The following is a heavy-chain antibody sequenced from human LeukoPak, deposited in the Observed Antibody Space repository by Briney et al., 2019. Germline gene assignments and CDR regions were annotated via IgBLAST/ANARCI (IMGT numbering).Heavy chain of an antibody. V-gene: IGHV4-34*01. CDR3: ALQDSSGYSTHSYDAFDI. Sequence: PSETLSLTCAVYGVSFSGYYWSWIRQPPGKGLEWIGEINHSGSTNYNPSLKSRVTISVDTSKNQFSLKLSSVTAADTAVYYCALQDSSGYSTHSYDAFDIWGQGTMVTVSS. CDR2: INHSGST. D-gene: IGHD3-22*01. J-gene: IGHJ3*02. CDR1: GVSFSGYY.